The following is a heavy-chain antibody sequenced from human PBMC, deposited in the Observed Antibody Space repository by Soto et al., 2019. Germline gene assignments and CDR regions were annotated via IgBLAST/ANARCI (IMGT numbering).Heavy chain of an antibody. V-gene: IGHV4-30-4*01. CDR2: IYYSEST. J-gene: IGHJ4*02. Sequence: SETLSLTCTVSGGSISSGDYYWSWIRQPPGKGLEWIGYIYYSESTYYNPSLKSRVTISVDTSKNQFSLKLSSVTAADTAVYYCARAGSGYLGYFDYWGQGTLVTVSS. D-gene: IGHD3-22*01. CDR3: ARAGSGYLGYFDY. CDR1: GGSISSGDYY.